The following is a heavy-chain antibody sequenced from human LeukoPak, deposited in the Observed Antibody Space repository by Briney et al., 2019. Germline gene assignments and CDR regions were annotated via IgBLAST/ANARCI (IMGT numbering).Heavy chain of an antibody. Sequence: SETLSLTCAVYGGSFSGYYWSWIRQPPGKGLEWIGETNHSGSTNYNPSLKSRVTISVDTSKNQFSLKLSSVTAADTAVYYCASDGGKPVKYYYYGMDVWGQGTTVTVSS. CDR2: TNHSGST. V-gene: IGHV4-34*01. J-gene: IGHJ6*02. CDR3: ASDGGKPVKYYYYGMDV. CDR1: GGSFSGYY.